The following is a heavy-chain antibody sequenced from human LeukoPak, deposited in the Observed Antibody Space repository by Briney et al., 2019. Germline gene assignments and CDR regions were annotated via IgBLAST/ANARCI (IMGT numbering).Heavy chain of an antibody. J-gene: IGHJ5*02. CDR3: ARARGNWFDP. Sequence: SETLSLTCTVSGGSISSSSYYWGWIRQPPGKGLEWIGSIYYSGSTYYNPSLKSRVTMSVDTSKNQFSLKLSSVTAADTAVYYCARARGNWFDPWGQGTLVTVSS. CDR1: GGSISSSSYY. CDR2: IYYSGST. V-gene: IGHV4-39*07.